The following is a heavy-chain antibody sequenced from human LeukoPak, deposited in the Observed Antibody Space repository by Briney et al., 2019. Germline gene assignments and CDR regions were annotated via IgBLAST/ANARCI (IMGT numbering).Heavy chain of an antibody. CDR2: ISYDGSNK. CDR3: ARDSSSSLDY. Sequence: GGSLRLSCAASGFTFSSYAMHWVRQAPGKGLEWVAVISYDGSNKYYADSVKGRFTISSDNSKNTLYLQMNSLRAEDTAVYYCARDSSSSLDYWGQGTLVTVSS. V-gene: IGHV3-30*04. D-gene: IGHD6-6*01. CDR1: GFTFSSYA. J-gene: IGHJ4*02.